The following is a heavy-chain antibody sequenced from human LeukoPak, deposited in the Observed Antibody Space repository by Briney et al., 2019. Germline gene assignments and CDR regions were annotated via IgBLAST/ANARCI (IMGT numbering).Heavy chain of an antibody. CDR1: GGSIGTDSYY. Sequence: SETLSLTCSVSGGSIGTDSYYGGWVRQPPGKGLEWIGSMYYGGTTYFNPSLKSRVTLSVDTSKKDFSLRLSSVTAADSAVYFCATGKYSGYYDYWGQGTLVTVSS. J-gene: IGHJ4*02. CDR2: MYYGGTT. CDR3: ATGKYSGYYDY. V-gene: IGHV4-39*02. D-gene: IGHD5-12*01.